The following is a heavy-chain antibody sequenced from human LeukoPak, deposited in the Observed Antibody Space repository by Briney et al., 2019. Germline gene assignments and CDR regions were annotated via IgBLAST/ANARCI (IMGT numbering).Heavy chain of an antibody. J-gene: IGHJ4*02. V-gene: IGHV3-33*01. D-gene: IGHD1-1*01. CDR3: ARDWKTNSFDY. CDR2: IYYDGSNI. Sequence: GGSLRLSCAASDFTLTTYGMHWVRQAPGKGLEWVAFIYYDGSNIYYADYVKGRFTISRDISKNTLYLQMDSLRAEDTAIYYGARDWKTNSFDYWGQGTLVTVSS. CDR1: DFTLTTYG.